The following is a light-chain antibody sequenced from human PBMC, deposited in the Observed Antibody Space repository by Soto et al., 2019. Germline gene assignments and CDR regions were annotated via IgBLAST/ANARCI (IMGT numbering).Light chain of an antibody. CDR1: SSDVGGYNF. CDR2: EVS. Sequence: QSVLTQPPSASGSPGQSVTISCTGTSSDVGGYNFVSWYQQHPGKAPKLMIYEVSERPSGVPDRFSGSKSGNTASLTVSGLQAEDEADYYWSSYAGSNIVVFGGGTKLTVL. J-gene: IGLJ2*01. V-gene: IGLV2-8*01. CDR3: SSYAGSNIVV.